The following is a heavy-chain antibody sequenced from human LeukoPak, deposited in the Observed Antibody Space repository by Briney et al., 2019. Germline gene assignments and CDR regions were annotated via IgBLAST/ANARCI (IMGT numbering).Heavy chain of an antibody. CDR3: ARDLFRIGITGKYYYGMDV. V-gene: IGHV3-30*14. J-gene: IGHJ6*02. D-gene: IGHD1-20*01. Sequence: RAGGSLRLSCAASGFTFSNYAIHWVRQAPGKGLEWVAVISYDGSNKYYADSVKGRFTISRHNSKNTLYLQMNSLRAEDTAVYYCARDLFRIGITGKYYYGMDVWGQGTTVTVSS. CDR1: GFTFSNYA. CDR2: ISYDGSNK.